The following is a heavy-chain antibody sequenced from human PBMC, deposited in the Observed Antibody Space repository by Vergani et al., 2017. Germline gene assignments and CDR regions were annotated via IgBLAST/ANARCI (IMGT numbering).Heavy chain of an antibody. D-gene: IGHD6-19*01. Sequence: QVQLQQWGAGLLKPSETLSLTCAVYGGSFSGYYWSWIRQPPGKGLEWSGEINHSGSTNYNPSLKSRVTISVETSKNPFSLKLSSVTAADTAVYYCARGPGKWLVGNYYYGMDVWGQGTTVTVSS. CDR1: GGSFSGYY. CDR2: INHSGST. CDR3: ARGPGKWLVGNYYYGMDV. V-gene: IGHV4-34*01. J-gene: IGHJ6*02.